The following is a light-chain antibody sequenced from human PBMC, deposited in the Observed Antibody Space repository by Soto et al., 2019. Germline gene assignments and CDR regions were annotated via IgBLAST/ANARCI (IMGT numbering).Light chain of an antibody. CDR2: EAS. Sequence: DIQMTQSPSTLSASVGDRVTITCRASQNINNWLAWYQQKPGKAPNLLIYEASNLESGGPSRFGGSRSGTELSLAIRSLQPEDFVTCYCQRYNTYSWTFGQGTKGEIK. V-gene: IGKV1-5*03. J-gene: IGKJ1*01. CDR3: QRYNTYSWT. CDR1: QNINNW.